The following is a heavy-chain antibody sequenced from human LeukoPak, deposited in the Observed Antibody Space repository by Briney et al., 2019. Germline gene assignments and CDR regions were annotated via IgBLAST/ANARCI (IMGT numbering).Heavy chain of an antibody. CDR2: INHSGST. J-gene: IGHJ4*02. CDR3: ARGGIVGARYYFDY. D-gene: IGHD1-26*01. CDR1: GGSFSGYY. V-gene: IGHV4-34*01. Sequence: ESSETLSLTCAVYGGSFSGYYWSWIRQPPGKGLEWIGEINHSGSTNYNPSLKSRVTISVDKSKNQFSLKLSSVTAADTAVYYCARGGIVGARYYFDYWGQGTLVTVSS.